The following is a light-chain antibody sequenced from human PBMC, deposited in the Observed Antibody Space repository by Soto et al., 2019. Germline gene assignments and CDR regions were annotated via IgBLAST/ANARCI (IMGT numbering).Light chain of an antibody. CDR1: SSNIGAGYD. Sequence: QSVLTQPPSVSGAPGQRVAISGTGSSSNIGAGYDVHGYQQLPGTAPKLLIYGNSNRPSGVPDRFSGSKSGTSASLAITGLQAEDEADYYCQSYDSSLSVLYVFGTGSKVTVL. J-gene: IGLJ1*01. CDR3: QSYDSSLSVLYV. CDR2: GNS. V-gene: IGLV1-40*01.